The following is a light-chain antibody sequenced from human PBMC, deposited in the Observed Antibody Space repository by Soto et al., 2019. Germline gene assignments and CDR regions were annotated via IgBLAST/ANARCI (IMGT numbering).Light chain of an antibody. CDR1: QSVTSSY. Sequence: EIVLTQSPGTLSLSPGERATLSCRASQSVTSSYLAWYQQKPGQAPRLLIYGASTRATGIPDRFSGGGSGTDFTLAISRLEPEDLAVYYCQQYGSSGTVFGQGTRLEIK. CDR3: QQYGSSGTV. CDR2: GAS. V-gene: IGKV3-20*01. J-gene: IGKJ5*01.